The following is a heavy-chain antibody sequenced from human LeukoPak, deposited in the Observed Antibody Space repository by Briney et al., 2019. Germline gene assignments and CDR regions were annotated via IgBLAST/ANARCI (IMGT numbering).Heavy chain of an antibody. CDR2: IRYDGSNK. V-gene: IGHV3-30*02. CDR3: AKEGVVRENYFDY. D-gene: IGHD3-3*01. CDR1: GFTFSSYG. J-gene: IGHJ4*02. Sequence: PGGSLRLSCAASGFTFSSYGMHWVRQAPCKGLEWVAFIRYDGSNKYYADSVKGRFTISRDNSKNTLYLQMNSLRAEDTAVYYCAKEGVVRENYFDYWGQGTLVTVSS.